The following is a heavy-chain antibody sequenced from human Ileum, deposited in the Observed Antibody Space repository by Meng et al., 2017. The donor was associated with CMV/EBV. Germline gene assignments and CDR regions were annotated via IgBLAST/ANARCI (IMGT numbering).Heavy chain of an antibody. CDR2: IIPIFGTP. V-gene: IGHV1-69*12. CDR1: GGTFSHYG. CDR3: ARLGQQLVAPPAYFDS. Sequence: QVQLVWSGAEVKRPGASVKVSCKASGGTFSHYGISWIRQTPGQGLEWMGGIIPIFGTPNYAQKFQGRITITADESTQTVYMELSSLTADDTALYFCARLGQQLVAPPAYFDSWGQGTLVTVSS. J-gene: IGHJ4*02. D-gene: IGHD1-1*01.